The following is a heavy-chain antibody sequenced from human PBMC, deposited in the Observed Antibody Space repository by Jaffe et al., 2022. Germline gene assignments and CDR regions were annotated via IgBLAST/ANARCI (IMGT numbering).Heavy chain of an antibody. CDR2: INHSGST. CDR1: GGSFSGYY. V-gene: IGHV4-34*01. Sequence: QVQLQQWGAGLLKPSETLSLTCAVYGGSFSGYYWSWIRQPPGKGLEWIGEINHSGSTNYNPSLKSRVTISVDTSKNQFSLKLSSVTAADTAVYYCARVRYYYGSGTRLVGRYYMDVWGKGTTVTVSS. D-gene: IGHD3-10*01. J-gene: IGHJ6*03. CDR3: ARVRYYYGSGTRLVGRYYMDV.